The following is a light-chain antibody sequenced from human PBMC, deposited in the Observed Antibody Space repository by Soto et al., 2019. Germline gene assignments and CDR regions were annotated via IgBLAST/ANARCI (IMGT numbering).Light chain of an antibody. J-gene: IGLJ1*01. Sequence: QSVLTQLRSVSGSPGQSVTISCSGTSSDVGGYNHVSWYQHHPGKAPKLMIYEVSNRPSGVSNRFSGSKSGNTASLTISGLQADDEADYYCNSHTSSNTRVFGTGTKVTVL. CDR3: NSHTSSNTRV. CDR2: EVS. V-gene: IGLV2-14*01. CDR1: SSDVGGYNH.